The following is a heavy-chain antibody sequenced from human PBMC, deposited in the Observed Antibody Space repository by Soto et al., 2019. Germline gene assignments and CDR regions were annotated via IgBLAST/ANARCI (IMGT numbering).Heavy chain of an antibody. Sequence: QVHLVQSGAEVKKPGASVKVSCKGSGYTFTSYGITGVRQAPGHGLEWMGWISAHNGNTDYAQKLQGRVTVTRDTSTSTAYMELRRLRSDNTAVYDCARGRYGDYWGQGALVTVPS. CDR2: ISAHNGNT. CDR3: ARGRYGDY. D-gene: IGHD1-1*01. CDR1: GYTFTSYG. J-gene: IGHJ4*02. V-gene: IGHV1-18*01.